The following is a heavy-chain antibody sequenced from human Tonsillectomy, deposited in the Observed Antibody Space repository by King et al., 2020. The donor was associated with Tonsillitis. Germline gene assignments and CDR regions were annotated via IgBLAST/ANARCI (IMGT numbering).Heavy chain of an antibody. J-gene: IGHJ6*03. CDR1: GYTFTTYA. CDR3: ARVPYPPTYYYDTNYFSNYYYMDV. CDR2: ISGYNGNT. Sequence: QLVQSGAEVKKPGASVKVSCKASGYTFTTYAITWVRQAPGQGLEWMGWISGYNGNTNYAQNLQGRVTMTTDTSTATAYMELRSLRSDDTAVYYCARVPYPPTYYYDTNYFSNYYYMDVWGKGTTVTVSS. V-gene: IGHV1-18*01. D-gene: IGHD3-22*01.